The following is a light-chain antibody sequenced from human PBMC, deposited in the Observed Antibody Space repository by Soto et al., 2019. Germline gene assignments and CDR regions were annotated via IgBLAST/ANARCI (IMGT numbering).Light chain of an antibody. CDR3: QQYNSYSPLT. CDR1: QNIATY. Sequence: DIQMTQSPSSLSASVGDRVTITCRASQNIATYLNWYQQTPGKAPKLLIYTASTLQSGVPSRFSGSGSGTDFTLTISSLQPEDFATYYCQQYNSYSPLTFGGGTKVDIK. J-gene: IGKJ4*01. CDR2: TAS. V-gene: IGKV1-39*01.